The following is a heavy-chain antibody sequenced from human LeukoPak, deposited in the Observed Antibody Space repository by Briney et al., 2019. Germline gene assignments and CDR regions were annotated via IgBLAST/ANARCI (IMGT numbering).Heavy chain of an antibody. Sequence: SETLSLTCTVSGYSVSSVYYWGWIRQPPGRGLEWSGSIYHSGSTYYNPSLKSRVTISVDTSKNQFSLKLSSVTAADTAVYYCARVGSGSYEDDWFDPWGQGTLVTVSS. V-gene: IGHV4-38-2*02. CDR1: GYSVSSVYY. CDR3: ARVGSGSYEDDWFDP. D-gene: IGHD1-26*01. CDR2: IYHSGST. J-gene: IGHJ5*02.